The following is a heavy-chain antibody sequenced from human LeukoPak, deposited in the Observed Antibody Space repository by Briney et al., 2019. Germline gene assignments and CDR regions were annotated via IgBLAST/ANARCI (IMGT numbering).Heavy chain of an antibody. CDR1: GFTVSSNH. D-gene: IGHD1-1*01. CDR2: IYSGGST. J-gene: IGHJ4*02. Sequence: GGSLRPSCAVSGFTVSSNHMSWVRQAPGKGLEWVSVIYSGGSTDYADSVKGRFTISRDNSKNTLYLQMNSLRAEDTAVYHCARGPAGYNWGQGTLVTVSS. V-gene: IGHV3-53*01. CDR3: ARGPAGYN.